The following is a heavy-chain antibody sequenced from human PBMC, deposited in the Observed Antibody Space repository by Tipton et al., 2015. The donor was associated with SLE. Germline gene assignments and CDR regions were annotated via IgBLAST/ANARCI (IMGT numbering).Heavy chain of an antibody. V-gene: IGHV4-39*07. Sequence: TLSLTCTVSGGSISSSNYYWGWIRQPPGKGLEWIGSIYYSGNTYYNPSLKSRVTISGDTSKNQVSLRLSSVTAADTAVYYCASRGRWEQPEDYWGQGTLVTVSS. J-gene: IGHJ4*02. D-gene: IGHD1-26*01. CDR3: ASRGRWEQPEDY. CDR1: GGSISSSNYY. CDR2: IYYSGNT.